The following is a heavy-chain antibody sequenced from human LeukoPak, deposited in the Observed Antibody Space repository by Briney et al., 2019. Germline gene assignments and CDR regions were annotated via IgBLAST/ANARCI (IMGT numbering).Heavy chain of an antibody. V-gene: IGHV3-7*01. D-gene: IGHD1-26*01. CDR2: IGQDGGEK. CDR1: GFTFSNYW. CDR3: ARDRGGSYSAIDY. Sequence: PGGSLRLSCAASGFTFSNYWMTWVRQAPGKGLEWVANIGQDGGEKYYVDSVKGRFTISRDNTKDSLYLQMNSLGAEDTAVYYCARDRGGSYSAIDYWGQGTLVTVSS. J-gene: IGHJ4*02.